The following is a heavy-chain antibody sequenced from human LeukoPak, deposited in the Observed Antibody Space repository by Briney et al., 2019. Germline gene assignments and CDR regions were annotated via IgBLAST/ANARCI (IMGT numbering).Heavy chain of an antibody. Sequence: PSETLSLTCTVSGGSISSYYWSWIRQPPGKGLEWIAYIDYSGSTHYKPSHKSRVTMSVDTSKNQFFLKLSSVAAADTAVYYCAKHGGSWTFDSWGQGTLVTVSS. D-gene: IGHD6-13*01. CDR1: GGSISSYY. J-gene: IGHJ4*02. CDR3: AKHGGSWTFDS. V-gene: IGHV4-59*08. CDR2: IDYSGST.